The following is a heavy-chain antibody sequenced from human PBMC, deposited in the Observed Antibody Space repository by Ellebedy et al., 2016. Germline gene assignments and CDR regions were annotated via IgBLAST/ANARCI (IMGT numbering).Heavy chain of an antibody. V-gene: IGHV1-2*02. CDR1: GYTFTGYY. CDR2: INPNSGGT. D-gene: IGHD6-19*01. CDR3: ASSQYSSGWVDY. J-gene: IGHJ4*02. Sequence: ASVKVSCKASGYTFTGYYMHWVRQAPGQGLEWMGWINPNSGGTNYAQKFQGRVTMTRDTSISTAYMELGRLRSDETAVYYCASSQYSSGWVDYWGQGTLVTVSS.